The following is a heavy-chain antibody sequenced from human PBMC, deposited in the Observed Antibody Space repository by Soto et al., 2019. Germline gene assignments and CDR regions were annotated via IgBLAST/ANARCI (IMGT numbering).Heavy chain of an antibody. D-gene: IGHD3-16*01. CDR2: IYPGNSDI. CDR3: ARLGIWSYGMDV. V-gene: IGHV5-51*01. CDR1: GYSFTTYR. J-gene: IGHJ6*02. Sequence: GESLKISCQGSGYSFTTYRIGWVRQMPGKGLEWMGIIYPGNSDIRYSPSFQGQVTISADKSISTAYLKWSGLKASDTAMYYCARLGIWSYGMDVWGQGTTVTVSS.